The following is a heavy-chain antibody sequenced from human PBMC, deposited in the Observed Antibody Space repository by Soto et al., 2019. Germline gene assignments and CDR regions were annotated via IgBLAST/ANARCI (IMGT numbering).Heavy chain of an antibody. J-gene: IGHJ4*02. Sequence: SETLSLTCTVSGGSISSYYWSWIRQPPGKGLEWIGYIYYSGSTNYNPSLKSRVTISVDTSKNQFSLKLSSVTAADTAVYYCARVKVVPAAMPFDYWGQGTLVTVSS. D-gene: IGHD2-2*01. CDR3: ARVKVVPAAMPFDY. CDR1: GGSISSYY. CDR2: IYYSGST. V-gene: IGHV4-59*01.